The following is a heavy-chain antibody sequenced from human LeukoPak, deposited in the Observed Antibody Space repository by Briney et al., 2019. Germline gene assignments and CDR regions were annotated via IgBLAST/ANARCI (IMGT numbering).Heavy chain of an antibody. V-gene: IGHV1-8*03. CDR2: MNPNSGNT. D-gene: IGHD3-10*01. CDR3: AKGQASGTYKYYFDY. Sequence: ASVKVSCKASGGTFSSYAINWVRQATGQGLEWMGWMNPNSGNTGYAQKFQGRVTITRNTSISTAYMELSSLRSEDTAIYYCAKGQASGTYKYYFDYWGPGTLVTVSS. J-gene: IGHJ4*02. CDR1: GGTFSSYA.